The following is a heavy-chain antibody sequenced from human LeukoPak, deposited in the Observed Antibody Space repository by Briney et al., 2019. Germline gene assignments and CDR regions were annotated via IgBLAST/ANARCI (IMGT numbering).Heavy chain of an antibody. V-gene: IGHV5-51*03. CDR3: ARRVAAIGGYFDY. CDR2: SYPGDSDT. J-gene: IGHJ4*02. Sequence: GESLKISCKGSGYSFTSYWIGWVRQLPGKGLEGVGISYPGDSDTRYSPSFQGQVTISADKSISTAYLQWSSLKASDTAMYYCARRVAAIGGYFDYWGQGTLVTVSS. D-gene: IGHD2-21*02. CDR1: GYSFTSYW.